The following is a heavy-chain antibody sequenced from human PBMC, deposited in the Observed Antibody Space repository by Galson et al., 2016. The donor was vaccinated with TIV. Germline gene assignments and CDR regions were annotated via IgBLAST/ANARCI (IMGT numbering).Heavy chain of an antibody. CDR3: ARVRDSYYFDS. CDR1: GFTFSSYG. Sequence: SCKASGFTFSSYGFHWVRQAPGKGLEWVSFISYDGSDQYYADSVEGRFTISRDKSKNTLYLQMRSLRAEDTALYYCARVRDSYYFDSWGQGTLVTVSS. V-gene: IGHV3-30*04. J-gene: IGHJ4*02. D-gene: IGHD2-21*02. CDR2: ISYDGSDQ.